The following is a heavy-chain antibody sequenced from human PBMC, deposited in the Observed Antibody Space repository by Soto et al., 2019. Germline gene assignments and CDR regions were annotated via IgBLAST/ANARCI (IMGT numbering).Heavy chain of an antibody. CDR3: ERGRGGTYSFWFDP. V-gene: IGHV4-34*01. CDR1: GGSFSGYY. D-gene: IGHD1-26*01. J-gene: IGHJ5*02. Sequence: QVQLQEWGAGLLKPSETLSLTCAVYGGSFSGYYWTWIRQPPGKGLEWIGEVYHSGSSTYNPSLKSRATISVDTSKNQFSLKLTSVTAADTAIYYCERGRGGTYSFWFDPWGQGTLVTVSS. CDR2: VYHSGSS.